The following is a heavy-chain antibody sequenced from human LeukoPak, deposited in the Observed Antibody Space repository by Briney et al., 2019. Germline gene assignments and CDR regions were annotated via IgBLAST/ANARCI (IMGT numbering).Heavy chain of an antibody. Sequence: SETLSLTCTVSGHSISSGYFWGWIRQPPGQGLEWIGTIYHSGSTYYNASLESRVTISVDTSKNQFSLKLSSVTAADTAVYYCARAYSSSWYFNWFDPWGQGTLVTVSS. CDR2: IYHSGST. CDR3: ARAYSSSWYFNWFDP. D-gene: IGHD6-13*01. V-gene: IGHV4-38-2*02. J-gene: IGHJ5*02. CDR1: GHSISSGYF.